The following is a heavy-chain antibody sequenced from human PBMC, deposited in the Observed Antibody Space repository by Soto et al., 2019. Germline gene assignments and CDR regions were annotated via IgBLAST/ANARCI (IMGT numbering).Heavy chain of an antibody. V-gene: IGHV3-23*01. J-gene: IGHJ4*02. CDR3: EKDFHAVATTFPYYFDY. CDR2: ISGSGGST. Sequence: PGGSLRLSXAASGFTFSSYAMGWVRQAPGKGLEWVSAISGSGGSTYYADSVKGRFTISRDNSKNTLYLQMNSLRAEDTAVYYCEKDFHAVATTFPYYFDYWGQGTLVTVSS. D-gene: IGHD5-12*01. CDR1: GFTFSSYA.